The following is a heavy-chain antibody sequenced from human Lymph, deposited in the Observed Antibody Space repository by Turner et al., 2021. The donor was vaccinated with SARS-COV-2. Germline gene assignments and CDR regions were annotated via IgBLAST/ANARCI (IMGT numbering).Heavy chain of an antibody. CDR1: GFTVSSNY. CDR2: IDSGGST. V-gene: IGHV3-53*01. J-gene: IGHJ6*02. CDR3: ARDLMEVGGMDD. D-gene: IGHD3-3*01. Sequence: EVQLVESGGGLIQPGGSLSLPGAASGFTVSSNYMSRVRQAPGKGLEGVSVIDSGGSTYYADSVKCRFTISRDNSKNTLYLQMNSLRAEDTAVYYCARDLMEVGGMDDWGQGTTVTVSS.